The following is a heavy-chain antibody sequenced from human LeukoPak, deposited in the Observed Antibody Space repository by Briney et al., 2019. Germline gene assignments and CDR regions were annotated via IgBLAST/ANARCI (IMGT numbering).Heavy chain of an antibody. CDR2: INPDSGGT. D-gene: IGHD6-19*01. CDR1: GYTFTDYY. V-gene: IGHV1-2*06. Sequence: GASVKVSCKACGYTFTDYYMHWVRQAPGQGLEWMGRINPDSGGTNYIQRFQGRVTMTRDTSISTAYLELTWLRSDDTAVYYCASAAYTGAWYVYWGPGTLVTVSS. J-gene: IGHJ4*02. CDR3: ASAAYTGAWYVY.